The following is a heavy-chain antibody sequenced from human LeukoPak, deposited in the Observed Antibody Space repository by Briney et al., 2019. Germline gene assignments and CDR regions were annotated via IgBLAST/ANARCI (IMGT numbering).Heavy chain of an antibody. J-gene: IGHJ5*02. CDR3: AADRCSSTSCYELGYNWFDP. CDR1: GYTFTSYY. CDR2: INPSGGST. D-gene: IGHD2-2*01. Sequence: ASVKVSCKASGYTFTSYYMHWVRQAPGQGLEWMGIINPSGGSTSYAQKFQGRVTMTRDMSTSTVYMELSSLRSEDTAVYYCAADRCSSTSCYELGYNWFDPWGQGTLVTVSS. V-gene: IGHV1-46*01.